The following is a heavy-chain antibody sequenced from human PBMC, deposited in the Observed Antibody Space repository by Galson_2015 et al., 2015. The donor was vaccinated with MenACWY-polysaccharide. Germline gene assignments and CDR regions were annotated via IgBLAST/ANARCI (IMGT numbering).Heavy chain of an antibody. J-gene: IGHJ6*02. Sequence: APGKGLEWVSYISRSGSTIYNADSVKGRFTISRDNAKNSLYLQMNSLRAEDTAVYYCAGRSLEWLFVVHGMDVWGQGTPVTVSS. CDR2: ISRSGSTI. CDR3: AGRSLEWLFVVHGMDV. D-gene: IGHD3-3*01. V-gene: IGHV3-48*03.